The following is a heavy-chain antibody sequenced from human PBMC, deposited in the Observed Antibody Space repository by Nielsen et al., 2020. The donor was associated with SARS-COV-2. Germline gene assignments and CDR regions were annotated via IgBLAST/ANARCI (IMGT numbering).Heavy chain of an antibody. Sequence: SETLSLTCSVSNEITPHYWSWVRQTPGKGLEWIGDIDYSGNTSYSPSLKSRVNISLDKSKNQFSLTLKSVTAADTAVYYCAKFRGLGRSVGAFDVWGPGTKVTVSS. CDR2: IDYSGNT. D-gene: IGHD3-10*01. J-gene: IGHJ3*01. CDR1: NEITPHY. V-gene: IGHV4-59*11. CDR3: AKFRGLGRSVGAFDV.